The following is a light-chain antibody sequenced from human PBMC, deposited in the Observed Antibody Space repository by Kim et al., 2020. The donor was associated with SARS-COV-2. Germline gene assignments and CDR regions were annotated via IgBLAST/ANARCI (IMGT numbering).Light chain of an antibody. J-gene: IGKJ1*01. Sequence: SASVGDRVTITCRASRTITGWLAWYQQKPGKAPKLLIYKASSLEGGVPSRFSGSGSGTEFTLTISSLQPDDFATYYCQQYDTLWTFGQGTKVDIK. V-gene: IGKV1-5*03. CDR2: KAS. CDR1: RTITGW. CDR3: QQYDTLWT.